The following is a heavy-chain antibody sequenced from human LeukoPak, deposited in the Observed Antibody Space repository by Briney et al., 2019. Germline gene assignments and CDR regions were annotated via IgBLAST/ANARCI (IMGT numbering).Heavy chain of an antibody. V-gene: IGHV1-2*02. D-gene: IGHD2-21*02. Sequence: GASVKVSCKASGYTFTVYYMHWVRQAPGQGLEWMGWINPNSGGTNYAQKFQGRVTMTRDTSISTAYMELSRLRSDDTAVYYCARESRPYCGGDCYLNWGQGTLVTVSS. J-gene: IGHJ4*02. CDR3: ARESRPYCGGDCYLN. CDR2: INPNSGGT. CDR1: GYTFTVYY.